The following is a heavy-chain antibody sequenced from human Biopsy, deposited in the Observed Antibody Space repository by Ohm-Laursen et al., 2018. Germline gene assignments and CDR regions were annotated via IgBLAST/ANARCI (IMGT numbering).Heavy chain of an antibody. Sequence: SLRLSCAASGFTFSNYEMNWVRQAPGKGLEWVSYISSSNTLYYADSVKGRFTISRDNAKNSLYLQMNSLRAEDTAVYYCAREGDDSSGYTPHYFDYWGQGTLVTVSS. V-gene: IGHV3-48*03. CDR1: GFTFSNYE. CDR2: ISSSNTL. D-gene: IGHD3-22*01. J-gene: IGHJ4*02. CDR3: AREGDDSSGYTPHYFDY.